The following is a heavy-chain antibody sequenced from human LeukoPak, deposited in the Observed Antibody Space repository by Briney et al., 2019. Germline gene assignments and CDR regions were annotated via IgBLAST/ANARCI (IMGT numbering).Heavy chain of an antibody. D-gene: IGHD3-10*01. Sequence: ASVKVSCKSSGYTFISYAMHWVRQAPGQRLEWMGWMNAGNGNTKYSQKFQGRVTITRDTSASTAYMELSSLKSEDMAMYYCARVGSMVRGVGIFGFDYWGQGTLVTVSS. CDR3: ARVGSMVRGVGIFGFDY. CDR2: MNAGNGNT. CDR1: GYTFISYA. J-gene: IGHJ4*02. V-gene: IGHV1-3*03.